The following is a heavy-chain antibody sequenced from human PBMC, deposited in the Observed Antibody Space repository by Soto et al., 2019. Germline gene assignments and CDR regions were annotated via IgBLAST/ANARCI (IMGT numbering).Heavy chain of an antibody. CDR2: IIPIFSTT. J-gene: IGHJ4*02. V-gene: IGHV1-69*12. CDR3: ALVGGYSCTAYFDS. D-gene: IGHD5-18*01. Sequence: QVQLVQSGAEVKKPGSSVKVACKASGGTFSSYAISWMRQAPGQGLEWMGGIIPIFSTTEYAQKFQGRVTITADESTSAAYMELSILRSDDTAIYFCALVGGYSCTAYFDSWGQGTLVTVSS. CDR1: GGTFSSYA.